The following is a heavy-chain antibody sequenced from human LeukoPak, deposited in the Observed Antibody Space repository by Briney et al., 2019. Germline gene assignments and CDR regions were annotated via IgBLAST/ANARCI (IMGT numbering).Heavy chain of an antibody. Sequence: GGSLRLSCAASGFTFSSYSMNWVRQAPGKGLEWVSYISSSGSTIYYADSVKGRFTISRDNAKNTLYLQMNSLRAEDTAVYYCARGPTISLDYWGQGTLVTVSS. V-gene: IGHV3-48*04. CDR1: GFTFSSYS. CDR3: ARGPTISLDY. D-gene: IGHD3-3*01. J-gene: IGHJ4*02. CDR2: ISSSGSTI.